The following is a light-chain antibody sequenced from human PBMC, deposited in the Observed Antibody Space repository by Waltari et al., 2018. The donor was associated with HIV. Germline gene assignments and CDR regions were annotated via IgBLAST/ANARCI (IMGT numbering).Light chain of an antibody. Sequence: QSALTQPASVSGSPGQSITISCTGTSSDVGGYYYLSWYQQHPGKAPKLMIYEVSNRPSGVSNRFSGSKSGNTASLPISGLQAEDEADYYCSSYTSSRTWVFGGGTKLTVL. J-gene: IGLJ3*02. CDR3: SSYTSSRTWV. CDR1: SSDVGGYYY. CDR2: EVS. V-gene: IGLV2-14*01.